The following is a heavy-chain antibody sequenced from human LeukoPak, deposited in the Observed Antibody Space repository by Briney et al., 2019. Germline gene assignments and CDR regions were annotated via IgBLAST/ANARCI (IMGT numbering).Heavy chain of an antibody. D-gene: IGHD3-9*01. CDR1: GFSFSTYW. Sequence: PGGSLRLSCAASGFSFSTYWMHWVRQAPGKEMEWVAVIASDGGVKYYADSVKGRFTISRDNSRNTVYLQMNSLRAEDTAVFYCAQEYGFDLWFFDLWGRGTLVTVSS. V-gene: IGHV3-30*18. CDR2: IASDGGVK. J-gene: IGHJ2*01. CDR3: AQEYGFDLWFFDL.